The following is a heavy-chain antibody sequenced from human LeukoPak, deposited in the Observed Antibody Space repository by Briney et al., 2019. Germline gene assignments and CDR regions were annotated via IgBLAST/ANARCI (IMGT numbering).Heavy chain of an antibody. V-gene: IGHV3-74*01. CDR3: VRSWGEDY. CDR2: INTDGSTT. CDR1: GFTLSSSR. J-gene: IGHJ4*02. Sequence: PGGSLRLSCAASGFTLSSSRMLWVRQTPGKGLVWVSNINTDGSTTNYADSVKGRFTISRDNAKNTLFLQMNSLRAEDTAIYYCVRSWGEDYWGQGTLVTVSS. D-gene: IGHD3-16*01.